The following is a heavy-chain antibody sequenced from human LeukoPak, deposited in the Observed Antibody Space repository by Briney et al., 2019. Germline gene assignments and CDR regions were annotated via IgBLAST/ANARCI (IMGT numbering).Heavy chain of an antibody. J-gene: IGHJ4*02. CDR2: INPNSGDA. D-gene: IGHD1-26*01. CDR1: GYTFTGYY. CDR3: ARDGTTVVGATIPFDY. Sequence: ASVKVSCKASGYTFTGYYMHWVRQAPGLGLEWMGWINPNSGDANYAQNFLGRVTMTTDTSINTAYMDLSSLRSDDTAIYFCARDGTTVVGATIPFDYWGQGTLVTVSS. V-gene: IGHV1-2*02.